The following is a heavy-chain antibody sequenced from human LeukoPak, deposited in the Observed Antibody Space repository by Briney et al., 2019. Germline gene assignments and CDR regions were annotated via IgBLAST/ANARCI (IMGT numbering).Heavy chain of an antibody. CDR2: INPDGSTA. J-gene: IGHJ3*02. CDR3: AKDVERWFGDVAFDI. D-gene: IGHD3-10*01. V-gene: IGHV3-74*01. CDR1: GFTFSDYW. Sequence: GGSLRLSCAASGFTFSDYWMYWVRQGPGKRLLSVSRINPDGSTAHYADSVKGRFTISRDNSKNTLYLQMNSLRAEDTAVYYCAKDVERWFGDVAFDIWGQGTMVTVSS.